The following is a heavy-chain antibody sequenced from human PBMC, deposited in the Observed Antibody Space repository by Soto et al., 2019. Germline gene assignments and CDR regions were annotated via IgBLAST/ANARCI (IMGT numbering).Heavy chain of an antibody. CDR1: GFTFSSYG. CDR3: ATDNGYSHTIGTDV. J-gene: IGHJ6*02. D-gene: IGHD5-18*01. V-gene: IGHV3-30*03. Sequence: QVQLVESGGGVVQPGRSLRLSCAASGFTFSSYGMHWVRQAPGKGLEWVAVISYDGSKKYYADSVKGRFTSSRDNSKNTLYLQLNRLRAEDTAVYYCATDNGYSHTIGTDVWGQGTTVTVS. CDR2: ISYDGSKK.